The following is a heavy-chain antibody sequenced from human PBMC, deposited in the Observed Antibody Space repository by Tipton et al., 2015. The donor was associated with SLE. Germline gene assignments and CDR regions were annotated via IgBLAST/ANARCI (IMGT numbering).Heavy chain of an antibody. CDR1: GGSISSSSYY. D-gene: IGHD3-22*01. J-gene: IGHJ4*02. Sequence: TLSLTCTVSGGSISSSSYYWGWIRQPPGKGLEWIGSIYYSGTTNYNPSLKSRVTLSVDTSKSQFSLKLSSVTAADTAIYYCARHDYDLNGYYQHYFDYWGQGTLVTVSS. V-gene: IGHV4-39*01. CDR2: IYYSGTT. CDR3: ARHDYDLNGYYQHYFDY.